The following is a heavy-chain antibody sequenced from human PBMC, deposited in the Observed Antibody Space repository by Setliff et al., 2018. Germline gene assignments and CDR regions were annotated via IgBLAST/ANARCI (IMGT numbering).Heavy chain of an antibody. Sequence: ASVKVSCKTSAYSFSGYYIHWVRQAPGQGLEWMGWMNTNSGDTKYTQKFQGRVTMTRDTSISTAYMELSRLRSDDAALYFCAKTKGFVGGWLDPWGQGTQVTVSS. CDR3: AKTKGFVGGWLDP. J-gene: IGHJ5*02. D-gene: IGHD1-1*01. V-gene: IGHV1-2*02. CDR1: AYSFSGYY. CDR2: MNTNSGDT.